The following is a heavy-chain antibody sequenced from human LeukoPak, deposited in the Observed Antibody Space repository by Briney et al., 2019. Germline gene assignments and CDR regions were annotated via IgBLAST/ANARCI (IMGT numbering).Heavy chain of an antibody. CDR2: TYYRSKWYN. CDR3: ARQTWIQLINWFDP. V-gene: IGHV6-1*01. D-gene: IGHD5-18*01. J-gene: IGHJ5*02. Sequence: SQTLSLTCAISGDSVSSKSVAWNWIRQSPSRGLEWLGRTYYRSKWYNDHAVSVNSRITISPDTSKNQFSLQLNSVTPEDTAVYYCARQTWIQLINWFDPWGQGTLVTVSS. CDR1: GDSVSSKSVA.